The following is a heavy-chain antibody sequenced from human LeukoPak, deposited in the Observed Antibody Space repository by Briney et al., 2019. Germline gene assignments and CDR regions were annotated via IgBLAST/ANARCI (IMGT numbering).Heavy chain of an antibody. J-gene: IGHJ4*02. Sequence: QTGGSLRLSCAASGFTFNSYSMSWVRQAPGKGLEWVSSISYSGGSTYYADSVKGRFTISRDNSHNTLYLQTNSLRAEDTAVYYCAKDQQFRVTVSLFDSWGQGTLVTVSS. CDR3: AKDQQFRVTVSLFDS. CDR2: ISYSGGST. V-gene: IGHV3-23*01. CDR1: GFTFNSYS. D-gene: IGHD2-21*02.